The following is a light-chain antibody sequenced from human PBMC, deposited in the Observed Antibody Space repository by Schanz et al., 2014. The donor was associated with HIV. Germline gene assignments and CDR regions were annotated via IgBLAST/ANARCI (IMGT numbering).Light chain of an antibody. V-gene: IGKV3-20*01. J-gene: IGKJ1*01. Sequence: EAVLTQSPGSLSLSPGERATLSCRASQSISSSYLAWYQQKPGQAPRLLIFGSSSRATGIPDRFSGSGSGTDFTLTIRSLQSEDFAVYYCQQYNNWPAWTFGQGTKVEIK. CDR3: QQYNNWPAWT. CDR1: QSISSSY. CDR2: GSS.